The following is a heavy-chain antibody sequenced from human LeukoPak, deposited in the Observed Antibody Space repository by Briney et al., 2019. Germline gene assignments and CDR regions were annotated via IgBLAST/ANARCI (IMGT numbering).Heavy chain of an antibody. J-gene: IGHJ3*02. CDR1: GGSFSGYY. CDR2: INHSGST. Sequence: SETLSLTCAVYGGSFSGYYWSWIRQPPGKGLEWIGEINHSGSTNYNPSLKSRVTISVDTSKNQFSLKLSSVTAADTAVYYCARDLEDYDFWSGHYAFDIWGQGTMVTVSS. V-gene: IGHV4-34*01. CDR3: ARDLEDYDFWSGHYAFDI. D-gene: IGHD3-3*01.